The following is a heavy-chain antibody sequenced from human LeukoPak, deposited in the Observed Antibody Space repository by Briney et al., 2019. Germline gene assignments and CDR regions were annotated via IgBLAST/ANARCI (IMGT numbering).Heavy chain of an antibody. J-gene: IGHJ3*02. V-gene: IGHV3-21*01. CDR3: ARDSGYSYGYNSDAFDI. D-gene: IGHD5-18*01. CDR1: GFTFSSYS. CDR2: ISSSSSYI. Sequence: GGSLRLSCAASGFTFSSYSMNWVRQAPGKGLEWVSSISSSSSYIYYADSVKGRFTISRDNAKNSLYLQMNSLRAEDTAVYYCARDSGYSYGYNSDAFDIWGQGTMVTVSS.